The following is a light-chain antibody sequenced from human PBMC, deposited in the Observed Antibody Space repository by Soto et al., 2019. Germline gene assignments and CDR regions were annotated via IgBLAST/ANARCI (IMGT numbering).Light chain of an antibody. V-gene: IGLV2-8*01. CDR1: SSDVGGYNY. Sequence: LTQPPSASGSPGQSVTISCTGTSSDVGGYNYVSWYQQHPGKAPKLMIYEVNKRPSGVPDRFSASKSGNTASLTVSGLQAEDEADYYCSSYAGSNILFGPGTKVTVL. CDR2: EVN. J-gene: IGLJ1*01. CDR3: SSYAGSNIL.